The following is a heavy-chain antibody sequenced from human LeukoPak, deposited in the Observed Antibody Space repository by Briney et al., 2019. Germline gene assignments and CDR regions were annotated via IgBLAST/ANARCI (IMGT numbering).Heavy chain of an antibody. CDR1: GGSISSYY. D-gene: IGHD3-10*01. Sequence: SETLSLTCTVSGGSISSYYWSWIRQPPRKGLEWIGYIYYSGSTNYNPSLKRRVTISVDTSKNQFSLKLSSVTAADTAVYYCAKSLYGSGSYYNWFDPWGQGTLVTVSS. CDR3: AKSLYGSGSYYNWFDP. J-gene: IGHJ5*02. V-gene: IGHV4-59*12. CDR2: IYYSGST.